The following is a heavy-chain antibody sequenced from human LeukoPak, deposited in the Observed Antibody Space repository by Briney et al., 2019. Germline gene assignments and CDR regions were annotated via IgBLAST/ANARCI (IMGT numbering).Heavy chain of an antibody. CDR3: ARNWFNP. CDR2: IYSGGST. J-gene: IGHJ5*02. Sequence: PGGSLRLSCAASGFTVSSDYMSWVRQPPGKGLEWVSVIYSGGSTYYADSVKGRFTISRDKSKNTVYLQMNSLRFEDTAMCYCARNWFNPWGQGTLVTVSS. CDR1: GFTVSSDY. V-gene: IGHV3-53*05.